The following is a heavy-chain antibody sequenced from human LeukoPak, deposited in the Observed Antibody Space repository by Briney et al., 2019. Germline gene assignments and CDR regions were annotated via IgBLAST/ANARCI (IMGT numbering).Heavy chain of an antibody. D-gene: IGHD3-22*01. CDR3: TTPVHYSDSRFDF. CDR1: RLPCSIAW. V-gene: IGHV3-15*01. J-gene: IGHJ4*02. CDR2: IKSRADGGTT. Sequence: GGSLRLSCAGSRLPCSIAWMTWVRQARVKGLEWVGRIKSRADGGTTDYAAPVKGRFAISRDDSKSTVYLQMNSLRTEDTAVYYCTTPVHYSDSRFDFWGQGTLVTVSS.